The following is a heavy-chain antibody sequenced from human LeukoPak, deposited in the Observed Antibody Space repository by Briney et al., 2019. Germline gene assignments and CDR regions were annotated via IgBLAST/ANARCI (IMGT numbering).Heavy chain of an antibody. CDR3: AKGGSGWYLGFDY. J-gene: IGHJ4*02. CDR1: GFTFSSYA. CDR2: ISGSGGST. D-gene: IGHD6-19*01. V-gene: IGHV3-23*01. Sequence: GGSLRLSCAASGFTFSSYAMSWVRQAPGKGLEWVSAISGSGGSTYYADSVKGRFTISRDNSENTLYLQMNSLRAEDTAVYYCAKGGSGWYLGFDYWGQGTLVTVSS.